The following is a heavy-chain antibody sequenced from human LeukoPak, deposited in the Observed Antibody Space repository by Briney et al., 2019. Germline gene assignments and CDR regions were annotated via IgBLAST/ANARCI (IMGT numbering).Heavy chain of an antibody. CDR2: ISGSTNYM. D-gene: IGHD2-15*01. J-gene: IGHJ4*02. Sequence: PGGSLRLSCAASGFTFSSYSMNWVRQAPGKGLEWASSISGSTNYMFYADSVKGRFTISRDNAKNSLYLHMNSLRAEDTAVYYCAGGGGSYCSGGSCYFLDYWGQGTLVTVSS. V-gene: IGHV3-21*01. CDR1: GFTFSSYS. CDR3: AGGGGSYCSGGSCYFLDY.